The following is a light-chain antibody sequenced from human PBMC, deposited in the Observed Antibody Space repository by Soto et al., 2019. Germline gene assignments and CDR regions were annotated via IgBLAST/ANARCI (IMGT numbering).Light chain of an antibody. Sequence: DIQMTQSPPTLSASAGDRVTITCRASQSVSGWLAWYQQKPGKAPKLLIYAASTLQGGVPSRFSGSGSGTEFTLTISSLQPEDFATYYCQQATSFPRTFGQGTKVDIK. CDR2: AAS. J-gene: IGKJ1*01. CDR3: QQATSFPRT. V-gene: IGKV1-5*01. CDR1: QSVSGW.